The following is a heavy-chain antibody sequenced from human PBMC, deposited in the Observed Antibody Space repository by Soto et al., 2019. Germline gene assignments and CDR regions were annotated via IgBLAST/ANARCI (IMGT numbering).Heavy chain of an antibody. CDR2: IYYSGST. D-gene: IGHD6-13*01. Sequence: LPWTVSGGSISSYGWSWLRKPPGKGLEWIGYIYYSGSTNYNPSLKSRVTISVDTSKNQFSLKLSSVTAADTAVYYCARGVAAAGTWGKVYCFDPWGKGTLVTVSS. CDR1: GGSISSYG. J-gene: IGHJ5*02. V-gene: IGHV4-59*01. CDR3: ARGVAAAGTWGKVYCFDP.